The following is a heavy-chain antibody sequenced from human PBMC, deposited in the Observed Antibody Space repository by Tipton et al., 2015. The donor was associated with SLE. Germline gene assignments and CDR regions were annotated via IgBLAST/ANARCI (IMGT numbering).Heavy chain of an antibody. J-gene: IGHJ6*02. CDR2: IYYSGST. CDR3: ASSYSAYGMDV. CDR1: GGSINNSY. V-gene: IGHV4-59*01. Sequence: TLSLTCTVPGGSINNSYWNWIRQPPGKAPEWIGYIYYSGSTNYNPSLKSRVTISVDTSKNQISLQLSSVTAADTAVYYCASSYSAYGMDVWGQGTTVPVSS. D-gene: IGHD3-10*01.